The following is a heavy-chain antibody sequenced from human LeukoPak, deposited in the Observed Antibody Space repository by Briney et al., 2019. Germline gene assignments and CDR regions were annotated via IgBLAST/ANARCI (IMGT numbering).Heavy chain of an antibody. V-gene: IGHV4-39*02. CDR2: IYYSGST. CDR3: ARGRPYSGGYHLDY. J-gene: IGHJ4*02. CDR1: GDSTSSDRSY. D-gene: IGHD1-26*01. Sequence: PSETLSLTCTVSGDSTSSDRSYGGWVRQPPGKGLEWIGNIYYSGSTYYNPSLKSRVTMSVDTSKNQFFLKLNSVTAADTAVYYCARGRPYSGGYHLDYWGQGTLVTVSA.